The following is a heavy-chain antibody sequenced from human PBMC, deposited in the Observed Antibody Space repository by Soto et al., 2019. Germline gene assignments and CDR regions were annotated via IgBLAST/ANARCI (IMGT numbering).Heavy chain of an antibody. V-gene: IGHV4-39*01. J-gene: IGHJ4*02. CDR2: IYYSGST. CDR3: MLGSGWKDFDY. Sequence: SETLSLTCTVSGGSITISSYYWGWIRQPPGKGLEWIGNIYYSGSTYYNPSLKSRVTISVDTSKNQFSLKLSSVTAADTAVYYCMLGSGWKDFDYWGQGTLVTSPQ. D-gene: IGHD3-22*01. CDR1: GGSITISSYY.